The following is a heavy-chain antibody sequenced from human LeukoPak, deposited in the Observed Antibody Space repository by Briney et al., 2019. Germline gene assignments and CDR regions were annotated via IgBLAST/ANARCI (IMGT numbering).Heavy chain of an antibody. J-gene: IGHJ4*02. Sequence: QPGGSLRLSCAASGFTFSSNWMHWVRQAPGKGLVWVSRINSDGSSTDYADSVKGRFTISRDNAKNTLYLQMNSLRAEDTAVYYCARDQSAVAGRLVCFDYWGQGTLVTVSS. CDR3: ARDQSAVAGRLVCFDY. V-gene: IGHV3-74*01. D-gene: IGHD6-19*01. CDR1: GFTFSSNW. CDR2: INSDGSST.